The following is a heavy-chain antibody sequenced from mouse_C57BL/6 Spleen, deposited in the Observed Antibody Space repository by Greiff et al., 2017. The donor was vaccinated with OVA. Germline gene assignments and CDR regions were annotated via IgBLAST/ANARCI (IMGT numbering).Heavy chain of an antibody. CDR3: VRPPIYCDYGFAY. J-gene: IGHJ3*01. D-gene: IGHD2-4*01. CDR1: GFSFNTYA. CDR2: IRSKSNNYAT. V-gene: IGHV10-1*01. Sequence: EVHLVESGGGLVQPKGSLKLSCAASGFSFNTYAMNWVRQAPGKGLEWVARIRSKSNNYATYYADSVKDRFTISRDDSETMLYLQMNNLKTEDTAMYYCVRPPIYCDYGFAYWGQGTLVTVSA.